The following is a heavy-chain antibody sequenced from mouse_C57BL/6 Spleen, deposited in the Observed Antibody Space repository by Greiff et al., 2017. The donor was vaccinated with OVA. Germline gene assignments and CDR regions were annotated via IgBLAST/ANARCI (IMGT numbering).Heavy chain of an antibody. CDR3: ARSYYDYVFAY. CDR2: IDPENGDT. Sequence: VQLQQSGAELVRPGASVKLSCTASGFNIKDDYMHWVKQRPEQGLEWIGWIDPENGDTEYASKFQGKATITADTSSSTAYMQLSSLTSEDSAVYFCARSYYDYVFAYWGQGTLVTVSA. V-gene: IGHV14-4*01. J-gene: IGHJ3*01. D-gene: IGHD2-4*01. CDR1: GFNIKDDY.